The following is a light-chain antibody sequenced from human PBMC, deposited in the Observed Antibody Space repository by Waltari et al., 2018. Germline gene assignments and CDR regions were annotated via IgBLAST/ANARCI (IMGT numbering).Light chain of an antibody. CDR3: QSSDSRGVHV. J-gene: IGLJ2*01. CDR2: KNT. V-gene: IGLV3-25*03. CDR1: ALPKQH. Sequence: SYELTQPPSVSVSPGQTARITCSGEALPKQHVHWYQQKPGQAPPLIISKNTERPSGIPDRFSGSRAGTTVTLTIAGVQPEDESDYYCQSSDSRGVHVFGGGTMLTVL.